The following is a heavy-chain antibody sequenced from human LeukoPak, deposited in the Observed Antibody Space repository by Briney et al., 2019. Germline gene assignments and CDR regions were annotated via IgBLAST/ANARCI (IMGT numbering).Heavy chain of an antibody. CDR2: INSDSDTV. CDR1: GFTFRTYG. V-gene: IGHV3-48*04. Sequence: TGGSLRLSCAASGFTFRTYGMNWVRQAPGKGLEWISYINSDSDTVYYSNSVKGRFTISTDNAKKSLYLQMNSLRAEDTAMYYCARETRGESDYWGHGTLVTVSS. D-gene: IGHD3-10*01. CDR3: ARETRGESDY. J-gene: IGHJ4*01.